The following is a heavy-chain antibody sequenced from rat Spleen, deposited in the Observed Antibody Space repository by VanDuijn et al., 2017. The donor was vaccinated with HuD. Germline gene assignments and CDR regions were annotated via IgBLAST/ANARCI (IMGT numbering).Heavy chain of an antibody. CDR2: IWGDGST. CDR3: ARPTTGIPFNY. Sequence: QVQLKESGPGLVQPSQTLSLTCTVSGFSLSSYGVIWVRQPPGKGLEWMGVIWGDGSTDYNSGLKSRLSISRDTSESQVFLKMNSLQTEDTAMYFCARPTTGIPFNYWGQGVMVTVSS. V-gene: IGHV2S61*01. J-gene: IGHJ2*01. D-gene: IGHD1-9*01. CDR1: GFSLSSYG.